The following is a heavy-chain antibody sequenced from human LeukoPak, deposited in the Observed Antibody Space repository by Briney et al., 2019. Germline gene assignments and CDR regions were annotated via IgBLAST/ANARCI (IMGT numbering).Heavy chain of an antibody. CDR3: AKEGPASKPSHFDH. D-gene: IGHD2-2*01. J-gene: IGHJ4*02. CDR1: GFIFTDYG. CDR2: IRYDGSDK. Sequence: PGGSLRLSCAASGFIFTDYGMHWVRQAPGKGLEWLTFIRYDGSDKYYADSVKGRFTISRDNSKNTLYLQMNSLTSEDTAVYYCAKEGPASKPSHFDHWGQGILSPSPQ. V-gene: IGHV3-30*02.